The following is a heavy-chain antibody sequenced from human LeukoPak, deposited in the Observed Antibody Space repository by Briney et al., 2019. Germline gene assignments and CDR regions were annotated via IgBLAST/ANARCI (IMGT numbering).Heavy chain of an antibody. D-gene: IGHD3-10*01. CDR1: GFTFSSYG. Sequence: SLRLSCAASGFTFSSYGMHWVRQAPGKGLEWVAVISYDGSNKYYADSVKGRFTISRDNSKNTLYLQMNSLRAEDTAVYYCAKVLIWFGEPWAGLHGMDVWGQGTTVTVSS. CDR2: ISYDGSNK. J-gene: IGHJ6*02. CDR3: AKVLIWFGEPWAGLHGMDV. V-gene: IGHV3-30*18.